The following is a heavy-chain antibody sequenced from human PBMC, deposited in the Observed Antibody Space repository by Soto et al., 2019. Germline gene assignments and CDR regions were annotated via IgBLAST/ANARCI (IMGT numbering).Heavy chain of an antibody. J-gene: IGHJ4*02. V-gene: IGHV3-64*01. Sequence: EVQLVESGGGLVQPGGSLRLSCAASGFTFSNYAMHWVRQAPGKGLEYVSAISGNGGDTYYANSVKGRFTISRDNSKNTLYLQMGSLRAEDMAVYYCALDQLGISGGGGKYFDYWGQGTLVIVSS. CDR1: GFTFSNYA. CDR3: ALDQLGISGGGGKYFDY. CDR2: ISGNGGDT. D-gene: IGHD3-16*01.